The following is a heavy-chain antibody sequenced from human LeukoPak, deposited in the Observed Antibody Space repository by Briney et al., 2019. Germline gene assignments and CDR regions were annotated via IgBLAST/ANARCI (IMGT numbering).Heavy chain of an antibody. CDR1: GGSISSYY. V-gene: IGHV4-59*01. J-gene: IGHJ4*02. D-gene: IGHD4-17*01. CDR2: IYYSGST. Sequence: SETLSLTCTVSGGSISSYYWSWIRQPPGKGLEWIGYIYYSGSTNYNPSIKSRVTISVDTSKNQFSLKLSSVTAADTAVYYCARGHYGDYVLVYWGQGTLVTVSS. CDR3: ARGHYGDYVLVY.